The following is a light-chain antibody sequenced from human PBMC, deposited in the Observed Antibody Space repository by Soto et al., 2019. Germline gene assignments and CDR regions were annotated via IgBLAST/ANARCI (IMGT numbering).Light chain of an antibody. CDR3: QQYDNLPYT. V-gene: IGKV1-33*01. Sequence: DIQMTQSPSSLSASVGDRVTITCQESQDISNYLNWYQQKPGKAPKLLIYDASNLEKGVPSRFRGTVSGTHFTFAINSRQPEHIQKSDCQQYDNLPYTCGPGTKVDIK. CDR1: QDISNY. CDR2: DAS. J-gene: IGKJ3*01.